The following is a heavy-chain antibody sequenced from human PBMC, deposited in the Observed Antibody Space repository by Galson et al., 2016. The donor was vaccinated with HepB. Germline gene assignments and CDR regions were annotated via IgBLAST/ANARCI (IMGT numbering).Heavy chain of an antibody. Sequence: SETLSLTCCVSGASVSSNSFYWAWIRQPPGKGLEWIGSIYYSGRTYNNPSLKSRVTMSVDTSKNYFSLKLTSVTAADTAVYYCARQTITAAGDYWGQGTLVTVSS. CDR3: ARQTITAAGDY. J-gene: IGHJ4*02. CDR2: IYYSGRT. CDR1: GASVSSNSFY. D-gene: IGHD6-13*01. V-gene: IGHV4-39*01.